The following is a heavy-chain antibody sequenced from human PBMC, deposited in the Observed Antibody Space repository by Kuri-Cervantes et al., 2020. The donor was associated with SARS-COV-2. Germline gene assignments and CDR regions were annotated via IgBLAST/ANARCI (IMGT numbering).Heavy chain of an antibody. CDR1: GGSISSSSYY. CDR3: ATHYDFWSAFDY. V-gene: IGHV4-39*01. J-gene: IGHJ4*02. Sequence: SETLSLTCTVSGGSISSSSYYWGWIRQPPGKGLEWIGSIYYSGSTYYNPSLKSRVTISVDTSKNQFSLKLSSVTAADTAVYYCATHYDFWSAFDYRGQGTLVTVSS. CDR2: IYYSGST. D-gene: IGHD3-3*01.